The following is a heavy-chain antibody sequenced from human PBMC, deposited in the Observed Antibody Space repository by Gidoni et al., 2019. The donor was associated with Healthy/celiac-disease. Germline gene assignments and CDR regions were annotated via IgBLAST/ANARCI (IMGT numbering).Heavy chain of an antibody. CDR3: ARGGITMVRGVMFFGY. V-gene: IGHV3-7*03. CDR1: GFTFSRYW. CDR2: IKQDGSEK. D-gene: IGHD3-10*01. J-gene: IGHJ4*02. Sequence: EVQLVESGGGLVQPGVSLRLYCAASGFTFSRYWMSWVRQAPGKGLEWVANIKQDGSEKYYVDSVKGRFTISRDNAKNSLYLQMNSLRAEDTAVYYRARGGITMVRGVMFFGYWGQGTLVTVSS.